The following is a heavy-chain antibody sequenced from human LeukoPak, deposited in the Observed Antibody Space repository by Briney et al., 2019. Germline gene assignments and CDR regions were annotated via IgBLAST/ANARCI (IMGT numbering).Heavy chain of an antibody. J-gene: IGHJ5*02. Sequence: GGSLRLSCAASGFTFSSYAMYWVRQAPGKGLEWVADISFDGSNKYYADSVKGRFTISRDNSKNTLYLQMNSLRAEDTAVYYCARDREGQHYNWSDPWGQGTLVTVSS. CDR2: ISFDGSNK. CDR1: GFTFSSYA. V-gene: IGHV3-30-3*01. D-gene: IGHD1-26*01. CDR3: ARDREGQHYNWSDP.